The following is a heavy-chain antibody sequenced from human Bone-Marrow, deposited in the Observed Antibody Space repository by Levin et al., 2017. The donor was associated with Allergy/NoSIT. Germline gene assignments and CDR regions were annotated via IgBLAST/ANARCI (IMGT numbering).Heavy chain of an antibody. CDR2: IKQDGSEK. CDR3: ARAGIVVVVAATLTLDQPPDY. J-gene: IGHJ4*02. Sequence: GESLKISCAASGFTFSSYWMSWVRQAPGKGLEWVANIKQDGSEKYYVDSVKGRFTISRDNAKNSLYLQMNSLRAEDTAVYYCARAGIVVVVAATLTLDQPPDYWGQGTLVTVSS. D-gene: IGHD2-15*01. CDR1: GFTFSSYW. V-gene: IGHV3-7*01.